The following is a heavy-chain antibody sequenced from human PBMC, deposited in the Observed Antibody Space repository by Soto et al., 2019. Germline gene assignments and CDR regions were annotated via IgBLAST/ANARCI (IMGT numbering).Heavy chain of an antibody. CDR3: ERRGYSSSWYYYYYYGMDV. J-gene: IGHJ6*02. V-gene: IGHV1-8*01. D-gene: IGHD6-13*01. CDR1: GYTFTSYD. Sequence: QVQLVQSGAEVKKPGASVKVSCKASGYTFTSYDINWVRQATGQGLEWMGWMNPNSGNTGYAQKFQGRVTMTRNTSISKAYMELSSLRSEDTAVYYCERRGYSSSWYYYYYYGMDVWGQGTTVTVSS. CDR2: MNPNSGNT.